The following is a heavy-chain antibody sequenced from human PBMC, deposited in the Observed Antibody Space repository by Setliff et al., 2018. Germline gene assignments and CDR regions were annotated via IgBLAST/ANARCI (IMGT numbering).Heavy chain of an antibody. CDR1: GYIFTDYY. J-gene: IGHJ4*02. D-gene: IGHD1-26*01. CDR2: INPDSGDA. Sequence: GASVKVSCKSSGYIFTDYYIHWVRQAPGQGLEWMGWINPDSGDANYGPNFQGWVTMTRDTSIDTAYLGLSRLKTEDTAVYYCARDGVLVGTTTLYDYWGQGTLVTVSS. V-gene: IGHV1-2*04. CDR3: ARDGVLVGTTTLYDY.